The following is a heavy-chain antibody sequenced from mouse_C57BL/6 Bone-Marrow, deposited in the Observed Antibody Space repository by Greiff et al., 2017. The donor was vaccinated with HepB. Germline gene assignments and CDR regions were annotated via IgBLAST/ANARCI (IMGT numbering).Heavy chain of an antibody. CDR3: ARDRVLLPYAIDY. CDR2: ISDGGSYT. D-gene: IGHD2-3*01. V-gene: IGHV5-4*01. CDR1: GFTFSSYA. J-gene: IGHJ4*01. Sequence: EVQLVESGGGLVKPGGSLKLSCAASGFTFSSYAMSWVRQTPEKRLEWVATISDGGSYTYYPDNVKGRFTISRDNAKNNLYLQMSHLKSEDTAMYYCARDRVLLPYAIDYWGQGTSVTVSA.